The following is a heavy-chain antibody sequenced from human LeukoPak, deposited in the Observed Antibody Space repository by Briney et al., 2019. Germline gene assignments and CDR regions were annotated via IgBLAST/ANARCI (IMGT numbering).Heavy chain of an antibody. CDR1: GGSISSGGYS. D-gene: IGHD6-6*01. V-gene: IGHV4-30-2*01. Sequence: PSETLSLTCAVSGGSISSGGYSWSWIRQPPGKGLEWIGYIYHSGSTYYNPSLKSRVTISVDRSKNQFSLKLSSVTAADTAVYYCARGSIAAHYGMDVWGQGTTVTVSS. CDR2: IYHSGST. J-gene: IGHJ6*02. CDR3: ARGSIAAHYGMDV.